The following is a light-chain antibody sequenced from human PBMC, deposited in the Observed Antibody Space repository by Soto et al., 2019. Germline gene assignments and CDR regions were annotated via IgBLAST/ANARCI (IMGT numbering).Light chain of an antibody. V-gene: IGKV1-5*03. CDR3: QQTLSFPPT. Sequence: DIQMTQSPSFLSASVGDRVTITCRASQTISSWLAWYQQKPGKAPKLLIYKASTLKSGVPSRFSGSGSGTDFTLTISSLQPEDFATYYCQQTLSFPPTFGQGTKVDIK. CDR1: QTISSW. CDR2: KAS. J-gene: IGKJ1*01.